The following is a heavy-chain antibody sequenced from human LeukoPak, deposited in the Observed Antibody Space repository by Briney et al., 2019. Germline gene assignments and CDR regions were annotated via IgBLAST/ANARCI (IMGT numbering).Heavy chain of an antibody. J-gene: IGHJ4*02. Sequence: MTSQTLSLTCTVSGGSISSGGYYWSWIRQPPGKGLEWIGYIYHSGSTYYNPSLKSRVTISVDRSKNQFSLKLSSVTAADTAVYYCARDGSHYYDSSGYHYFDCWGQGTLVAVSS. CDR1: GGSISSGGYY. D-gene: IGHD3-22*01. V-gene: IGHV4-30-2*02. CDR2: IYHSGST. CDR3: ARDGSHYYDSSGYHYFDC.